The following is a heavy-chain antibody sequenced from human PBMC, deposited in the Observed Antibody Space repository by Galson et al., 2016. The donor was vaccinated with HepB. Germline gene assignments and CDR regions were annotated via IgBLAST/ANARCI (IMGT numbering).Heavy chain of an antibody. Sequence: CSVSGGSISSSNTYYWGWIRQPQGKGLEWIGNLYYSGTTYYNPSLKSRVTISVDTSKNQFALKLTSVTAADTAVYYCARRRIRNGGSYWFDYWGQGTLVTVSS. CDR2: LYYSGTT. CDR1: GGSISSSNTYY. J-gene: IGHJ4*02. CDR3: ARRRIRNGGSYWFDY. V-gene: IGHV4-39*01. D-gene: IGHD1-26*01.